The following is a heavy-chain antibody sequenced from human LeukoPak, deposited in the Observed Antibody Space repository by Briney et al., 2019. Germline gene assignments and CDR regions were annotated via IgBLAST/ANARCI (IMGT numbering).Heavy chain of an antibody. Sequence: PGGSLRLSCAASGFTFSTYAMTWVRQAPGKGLELVSGISTSGDRTYYADSVKGRFTISRDNSKNTLYLQMNSLRAEDTPEYYCARSTVGTSCCTAVDYWGQGTLVTVSS. J-gene: IGHJ4*02. CDR3: ARSTVGTSCCTAVDY. CDR2: ISTSGDRT. D-gene: IGHD1-26*01. CDR1: GFTFSTYA. V-gene: IGHV3-23*01.